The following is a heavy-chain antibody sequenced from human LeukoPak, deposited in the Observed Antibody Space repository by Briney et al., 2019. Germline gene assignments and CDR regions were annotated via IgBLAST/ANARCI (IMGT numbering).Heavy chain of an antibody. V-gene: IGHV3-23*01. CDR3: AKPGFCSGTGCYGYFQH. CDR1: GFTFSTYA. Sequence: GGSLRLSCAAPGFTFSTYAMSWVRQAPGKALEWVSTISGSGSSTYHADSVKGRFTISRDNSKSTLYLQMNSLRAEDTAVYYCAKPGFCSGTGCYGYFQHWGQGTLVTVSS. D-gene: IGHD2-2*01. J-gene: IGHJ1*01. CDR2: ISGSGSST.